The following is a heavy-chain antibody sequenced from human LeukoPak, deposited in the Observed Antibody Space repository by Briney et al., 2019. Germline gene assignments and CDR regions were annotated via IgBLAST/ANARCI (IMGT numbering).Heavy chain of an antibody. J-gene: IGHJ4*02. D-gene: IGHD4-11*01. CDR2: IYPGDSDT. CDR3: ARHEVDYSDYLYYFDY. V-gene: IGHV5-51*01. CDR1: GYSFTSYW. Sequence: GESLKISCKGSGYSFTSYWIGWVRQMPGKGLEWMGIIYPGDSDTRYSPSFQGQVTISADKSISTAYLQWSSLKASDTAMYYCARHEVDYSDYLYYFDYWGQGTLVTVSS.